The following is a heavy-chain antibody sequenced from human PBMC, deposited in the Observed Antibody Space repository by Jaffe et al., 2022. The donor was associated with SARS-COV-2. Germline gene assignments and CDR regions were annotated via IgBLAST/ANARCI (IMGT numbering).Heavy chain of an antibody. V-gene: IGHV3-48*02. CDR1: GFTFSSYS. CDR2: ISSSSSTI. D-gene: IGHD6-13*01. CDR3: ARSDSSSWFGAGYEPPEYFDY. J-gene: IGHJ4*02. Sequence: EVQLVESGGGLVQPGGSLRLSCAASGFTFSSYSMNWVRQAPGKGLEWVSYISSSSSTIYYADSVKGRFTISRDNAKNSLYLQMNSLRDEDTAVYYCARSDSSSWFGAGYEPPEYFDYWGQGTLVTVSS.